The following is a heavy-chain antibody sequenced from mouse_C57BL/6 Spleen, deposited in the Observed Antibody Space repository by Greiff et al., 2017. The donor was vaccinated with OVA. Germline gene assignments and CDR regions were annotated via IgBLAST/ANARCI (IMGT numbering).Heavy chain of an antibody. Sequence: QVQLQQPGAELVKPGASVKLSCKASGYTFTSYWMHWVKQRPGQGLEWIGMIHPNSGSTNYNEKFKSKGTLTVDKSSSTAYMQLSSLTSEDSAVYDCARSGGYDEYYSMDYWGQGTSVTVSS. CDR1: GYTFTSYW. CDR2: IHPNSGST. V-gene: IGHV1-64*01. D-gene: IGHD2-2*01. CDR3: ARSGGYDEYYSMDY. J-gene: IGHJ4*01.